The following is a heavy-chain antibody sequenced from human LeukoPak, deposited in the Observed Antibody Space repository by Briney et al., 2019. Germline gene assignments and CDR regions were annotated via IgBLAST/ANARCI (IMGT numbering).Heavy chain of an antibody. J-gene: IGHJ4*02. CDR3: ARVLLTYYFDSSGYYDY. CDR1: GYTFTGYY. D-gene: IGHD3-22*01. Sequence: GASVKVSCKASGYTFTGYYMHWVRQAPGQGLEWMGWINPNSGGTNYAQKFQDRVTMTRDTSISTAHMELSRLRSDDTAVYYCARVLLTYYFDSSGYYDYWGQGTLVTVSS. V-gene: IGHV1-2*02. CDR2: INPNSGGT.